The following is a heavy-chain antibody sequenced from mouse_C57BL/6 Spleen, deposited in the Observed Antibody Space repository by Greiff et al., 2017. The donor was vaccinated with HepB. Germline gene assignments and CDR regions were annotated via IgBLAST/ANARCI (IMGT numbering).Heavy chain of an antibody. Sequence: EVQLVESGGGLVKPGGSLKLSCAASGFTFSDYGMHWVRQAPEKGLEWVAYISSGSSTIYYADTVKGRFTISRDNAKNTLFLQMTSLRSEDTAMYYCARFRSLYWGQGTLVTVSA. CDR2: ISSGSSTI. D-gene: IGHD6-2*01. CDR1: GFTFSDYG. CDR3: ARFRSLY. V-gene: IGHV5-17*01. J-gene: IGHJ3*01.